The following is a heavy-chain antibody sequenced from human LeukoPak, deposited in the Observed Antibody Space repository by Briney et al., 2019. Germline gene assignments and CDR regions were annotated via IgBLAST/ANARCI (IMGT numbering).Heavy chain of an antibody. D-gene: IGHD2-2*01. CDR3: AKVPPVYCSSTSCLDDY. V-gene: IGHV3-23*01. CDR1: GFTFSSYA. CDR2: ISGSGGST. Sequence: GGSLRLSCAASGFTFSSYAMSWVRQAPWKGLEWVSAISGSGGSTYYADSVKGRFTISRDNSKNTLYLQMNSLRAEDTAVYYCAKVPPVYCSSTSCLDDYWGQGTLVTVSS. J-gene: IGHJ4*02.